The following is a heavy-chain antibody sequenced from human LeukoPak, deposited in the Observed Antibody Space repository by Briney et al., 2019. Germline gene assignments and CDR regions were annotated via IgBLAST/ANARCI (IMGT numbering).Heavy chain of an antibody. CDR3: ARVVGATEYYYYGMDV. CDR1: GGSISSYY. V-gene: IGHV4-59*01. Sequence: SETLSLTCTVSGGSISSYYWSWIRQPPGKGLEWIGYIYYSGSTNYNPSLKSRVTISVDTSKNQFSLKLSSVTAADTAVYYCARVVGATEYYYYGMDVWGQGTTATVSS. J-gene: IGHJ6*02. CDR2: IYYSGST. D-gene: IGHD1-26*01.